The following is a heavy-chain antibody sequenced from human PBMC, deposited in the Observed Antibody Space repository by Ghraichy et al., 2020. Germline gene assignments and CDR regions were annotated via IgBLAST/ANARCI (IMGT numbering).Heavy chain of an antibody. CDR2: IYYSRST. J-gene: IGHJ4*02. V-gene: IGHV4-39*01. CDR1: GGSISSSSYY. D-gene: IGHD6-6*01. CDR3: ARHLYSSSFSVDY. Sequence: SQTLSLTCTVSGGSISSSSYYWGWIRQPPGRGLEWIGSIYYSRSTYYNPSLKSRVTISVDTSKSQFSLKLSSVTAADTAVYYCARHLYSSSFSVDYWGQGTLVTVSS.